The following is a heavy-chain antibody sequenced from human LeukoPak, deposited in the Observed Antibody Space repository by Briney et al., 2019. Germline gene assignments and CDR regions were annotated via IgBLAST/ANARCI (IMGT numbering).Heavy chain of an antibody. Sequence: PGGSLRLSCAVSGFTVSSNYMSWVRQAPGKGLEWVSVIYSGSSTYYADSVKGRFTISRDNSKNTLYLQMNSLRAEDTAVYYCAKAEDIVATIRGVVDYWGQGTLVTVSS. CDR3: AKAEDIVATIRGVVDY. D-gene: IGHD5-12*01. V-gene: IGHV3-66*02. CDR2: IYSGSST. CDR1: GFTVSSNY. J-gene: IGHJ4*02.